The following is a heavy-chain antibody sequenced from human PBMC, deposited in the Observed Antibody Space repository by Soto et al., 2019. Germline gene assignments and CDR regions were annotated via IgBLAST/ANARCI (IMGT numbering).Heavy chain of an antibody. CDR1: GFTFSSYG. Sequence: EVQLLEFGGGLVQPGGSLRLSCASSGFTFSSYGMTWVRRPPGKGLEWVSAISGSGAATYYADSVQGRFTISRDNSNNTLYLQMNSLRAEDTAVYSCAKVLYGVVTYFDSWGQGTLVTVSS. J-gene: IGHJ4*02. V-gene: IGHV3-23*01. CDR2: ISGSGAAT. D-gene: IGHD3-3*01. CDR3: AKVLYGVVTYFDS.